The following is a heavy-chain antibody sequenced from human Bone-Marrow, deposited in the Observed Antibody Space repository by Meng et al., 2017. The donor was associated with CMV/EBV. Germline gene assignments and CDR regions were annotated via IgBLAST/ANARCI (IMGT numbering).Heavy chain of an antibody. CDR3: ARVTYYDFWSGYFNWFDP. Sequence: SVKVSCKASGGTFSSYAISWVRQAPGQGLEWMGGIIPILGIANYAQKFRGRVTITADKSTSTAYMELRSLRSDDTAVYYCARVTYYDFWSGYFNWFDPWGQGTLVTVSS. V-gene: IGHV1-69*10. CDR2: IIPILGIA. J-gene: IGHJ5*02. CDR1: GGTFSSYA. D-gene: IGHD3-3*01.